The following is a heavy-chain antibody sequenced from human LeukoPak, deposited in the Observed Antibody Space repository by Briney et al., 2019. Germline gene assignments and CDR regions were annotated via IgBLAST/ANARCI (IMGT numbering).Heavy chain of an antibody. Sequence: ASVKVSCKASGHTFTSYAMHWVRQAPGQRLEWMGWINAGNGNTKYSQKFQGRVTMTEDTFTDTAYMELSSLRSEDTAVYYCATTSTLSPPDFYYYVMDVWGQGTTVTVSS. CDR3: ATTSTLSPPDFYYYVMDV. D-gene: IGHD1-1*01. V-gene: IGHV1-3*01. J-gene: IGHJ6*02. CDR1: GHTFTSYA. CDR2: INAGNGNT.